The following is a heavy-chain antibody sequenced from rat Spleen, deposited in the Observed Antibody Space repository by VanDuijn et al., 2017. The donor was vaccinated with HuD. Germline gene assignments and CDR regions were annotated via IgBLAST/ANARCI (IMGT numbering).Heavy chain of an antibody. CDR1: GFSLINYN. Sequence: QVQLKESGPGLVQPSQTLSLTCTVSGFSLINYNVHWVRQPTGKGLEWMGVIWTNGNTDYNSALNSRLSISRDTSKSQVILKMNSLQTEETAIYYCTRAWGGYSRDYFDYWGQGVMVTVSS. J-gene: IGHJ2*01. D-gene: IGHD1-11*01. CDR3: TRAWGGYSRDYFDY. CDR2: IWTNGNT. V-gene: IGHV2-30*01.